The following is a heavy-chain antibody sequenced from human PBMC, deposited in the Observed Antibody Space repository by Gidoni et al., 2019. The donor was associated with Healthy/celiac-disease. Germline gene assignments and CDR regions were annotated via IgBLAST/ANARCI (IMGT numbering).Heavy chain of an antibody. Sequence: QLQLQESGPGLVKPSETLSLTCTVSGGSIRSRSYYWGCIRQPPGKGLEWIGSIYYSGSTYYNPSLKSRVTISVDTSKNQFSLKLSSVTAADTAVYYCARAGGSGSYYNFVDYWGQGTLVTVSS. CDR1: GGSIRSRSYY. J-gene: IGHJ4*02. D-gene: IGHD3-10*01. CDR2: IYYSGST. CDR3: ARAGGSGSYYNFVDY. V-gene: IGHV4-39*07.